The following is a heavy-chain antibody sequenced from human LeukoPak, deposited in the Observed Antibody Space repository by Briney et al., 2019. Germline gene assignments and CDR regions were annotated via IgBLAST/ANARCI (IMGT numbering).Heavy chain of an antibody. Sequence: QAGGSLRLSCAASGLTFDDYGMTWVRQAPGKGLEWMANIKQDGSEKHYVDSVKGRFTISRDNANNSLSLQMNNLRVEDTAVYYCARGGVGGLWFGDSLGGQGTLVTVSS. V-gene: IGHV3-7*01. CDR1: GLTFDDYG. CDR3: ARGGVGGLWFGDSL. J-gene: IGHJ4*02. CDR2: IKQDGSEK. D-gene: IGHD3-10*01.